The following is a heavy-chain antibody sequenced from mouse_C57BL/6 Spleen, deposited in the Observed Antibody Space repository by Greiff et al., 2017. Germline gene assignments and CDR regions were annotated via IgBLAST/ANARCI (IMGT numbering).Heavy chain of an antibody. CDR2: IRLKSDNYAT. J-gene: IGHJ3*01. CDR1: GFTFSNYW. D-gene: IGHD2-1*01. Sequence: EVKLEESGGGLVQPGGSMKLSCVASGFTFSNYWMNWVRQSPEKGLEWVAQIRLKSDNYATHYAESVKGRFTISRDDSKSSVYLQMNNLRAEDTGIYYCTDGNLPWFAYWGQGTLVTVSA. V-gene: IGHV6-3*01. CDR3: TDGNLPWFAY.